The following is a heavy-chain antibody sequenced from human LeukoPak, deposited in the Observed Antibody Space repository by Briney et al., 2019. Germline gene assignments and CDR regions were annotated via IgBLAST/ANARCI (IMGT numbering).Heavy chain of an antibody. CDR1: GFTFSSYS. V-gene: IGHV3-21*04. D-gene: IGHD3-10*01. J-gene: IGHJ4*02. CDR2: ISSSSSYI. Sequence: GGSLRLSCAASGFTFSSYSMNWVRQAPGKGLGWVSSISSSSSYIYYADSVKGRFTISRDNAKNSLYLQMNSLRAEDTAVYYCARVRPVYYYGSGSSLWGQGTLVTVSS. CDR3: ARVRPVYYYGSGSSL.